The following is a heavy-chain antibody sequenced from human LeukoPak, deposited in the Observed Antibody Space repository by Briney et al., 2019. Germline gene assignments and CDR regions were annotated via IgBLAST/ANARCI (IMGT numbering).Heavy chain of an antibody. Sequence: SETLSLTCSVYGRSFSGYYWSWIRQPPGKGLEWIGEINHSGSTNYNPSLKSRVTISVDTSKNQFSLKLSSVTAADTAVYYCAREDGDYWIWFDPWGQGTLVTVSS. CDR1: GRSFSGYY. CDR3: AREDGDYWIWFDP. CDR2: INHSGST. J-gene: IGHJ5*02. D-gene: IGHD4-17*01. V-gene: IGHV4-34*01.